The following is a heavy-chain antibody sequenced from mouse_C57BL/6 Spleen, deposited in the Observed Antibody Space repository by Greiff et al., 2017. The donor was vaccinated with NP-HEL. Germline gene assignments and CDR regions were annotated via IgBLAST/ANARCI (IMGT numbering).Heavy chain of an antibody. CDR2: INPSSGYT. D-gene: IGHD2-14*01. Sequence: QVQLQQSGAELAKPGASVKLSCKASGYTFTSYWMHWVKQRPGQGLEWIGYINPSSGYTKYTQKFKDKATLTADKSSSTAYMQLSSQTYEDSAVSYSAYSKYDRAWFAYWGQGTLVTVSA. V-gene: IGHV1-7*01. J-gene: IGHJ3*01. CDR1: GYTFTSYW. CDR3: AYSKYDRAWFAY.